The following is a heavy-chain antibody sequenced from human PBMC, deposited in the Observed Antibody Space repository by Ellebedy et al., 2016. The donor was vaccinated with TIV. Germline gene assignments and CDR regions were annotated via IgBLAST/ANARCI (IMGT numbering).Heavy chain of an antibody. J-gene: IGHJ6*02. D-gene: IGHD2-21*01. Sequence: GESLKISXAASGFTFSSYAMHWVRQAPGKGLEWVAVISSDGNNQYYADSVKGRFTISRDNSKNTLYLQMNSLRVDDTAVYYCAKRLPGYGMDVWGQGTTVTVSS. CDR2: ISSDGNNQ. CDR3: AKRLPGYGMDV. V-gene: IGHV3-30*18. CDR1: GFTFSSYA.